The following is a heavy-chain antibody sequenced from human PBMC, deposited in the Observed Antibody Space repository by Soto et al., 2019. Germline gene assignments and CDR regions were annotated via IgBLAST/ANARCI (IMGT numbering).Heavy chain of an antibody. V-gene: IGHV3-23*01. CDR1: GFTFSNYA. Sequence: GGSLRLSCAASGFTFSNYAMNWVRQAPGEGLEWVSTISGSGGTYYADSVKGRFTISRDDSKNTLYLQMSSLRAEDTAVYYCAKASSGYYLYHFDYWGQGTLVTVSS. CDR2: ISGSGGT. D-gene: IGHD3-22*01. J-gene: IGHJ4*02. CDR3: AKASSGYYLYHFDY.